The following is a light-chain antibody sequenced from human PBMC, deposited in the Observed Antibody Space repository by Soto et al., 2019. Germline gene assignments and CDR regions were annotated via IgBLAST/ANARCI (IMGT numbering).Light chain of an antibody. J-gene: IGKJ1*01. CDR2: AAS. V-gene: IGKV1-27*01. Sequence: DIQMTQSPSSLSASVGDRVTITCRASQGISHFLAWYQQKPGKVPKLLIYAASILQSGVPPRFSGSGSGTEFTLIISSLQPEDVATYYCQKYNTVPRTFGQGTKVEL. CDR3: QKYNTVPRT. CDR1: QGISHF.